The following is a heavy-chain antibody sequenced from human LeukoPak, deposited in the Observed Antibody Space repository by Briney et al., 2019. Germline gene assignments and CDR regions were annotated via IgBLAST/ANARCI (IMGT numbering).Heavy chain of an antibody. CDR2: ISWNSGSI. D-gene: IGHD2-2*02. CDR3: AKDITGYCSSTSCYTFDY. V-gene: IGHV3-9*01. J-gene: IGHJ4*02. Sequence: GRSLRLSCAASGFTFDDYAMHWVRQAPGKGLEWVSGISWNSGSIGYADSVKGRFTISRDNAKNSLYLQMNSLRAKDTALYYCAKDITGYCSSTSCYTFDYWGQGTLVTVSS. CDR1: GFTFDDYA.